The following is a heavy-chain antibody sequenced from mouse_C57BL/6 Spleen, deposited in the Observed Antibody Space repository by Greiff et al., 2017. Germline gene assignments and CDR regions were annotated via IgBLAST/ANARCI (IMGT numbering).Heavy chain of an antibody. CDR3: ASMVTPFAY. CDR2: IDPSDSYT. Sequence: QVQLKQPGAELVMPGASVKLSCKASGYTFTSYWMHWVKQRPGQGLEWIGEIDPSDSYTNYHQQFKGKSTLTVDKSSSTAYMQLSSLTSEDSAVYYCASMVTPFAYWGQGTLVTVSA. D-gene: IGHD2-2*01. J-gene: IGHJ3*01. V-gene: IGHV1-69*01. CDR1: GYTFTSYW.